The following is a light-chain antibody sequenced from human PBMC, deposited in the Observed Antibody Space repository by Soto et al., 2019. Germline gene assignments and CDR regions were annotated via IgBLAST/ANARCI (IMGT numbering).Light chain of an antibody. CDR3: AAWDDSLNGVV. CDR1: SSNIGRNT. CDR2: SNN. V-gene: IGLV1-44*01. Sequence: QSVLTQPPSASGTPGQRVTISCSGSSSNIGRNTVNWYQQLPGTAPKLLIHSNNQRPPGVPDRFAGSKSGTSASLAISGLQSEDEADYDCAAWDDSLNGVVFGGGTKLTVL. J-gene: IGLJ3*02.